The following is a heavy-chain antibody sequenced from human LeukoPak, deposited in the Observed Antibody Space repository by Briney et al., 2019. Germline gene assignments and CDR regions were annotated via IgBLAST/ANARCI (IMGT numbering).Heavy chain of an antibody. CDR1: GGSFSGYY. Sequence: SETLSLTCAVYGGSFSGYYWSWIRQPPGKGLEWLGYIYFTGTSKPNPSLKSRVTISLDTSKNQLSLRLTSVTAADTAVYYCARRRQITYYSPYAFDIWGQGTKVTVSS. V-gene: IGHV4-59*08. J-gene: IGHJ3*02. CDR3: ARRRQITYYSPYAFDI. CDR2: IYFTGTS. D-gene: IGHD2/OR15-2a*01.